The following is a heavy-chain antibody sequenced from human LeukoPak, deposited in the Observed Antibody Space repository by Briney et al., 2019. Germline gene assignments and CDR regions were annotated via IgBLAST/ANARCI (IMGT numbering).Heavy chain of an antibody. CDR3: ARGESVAGTQYYFDY. CDR2: IIPIFGTA. Sequence: ASVKVSCKASGGTFSSYAISWVRQAPGQGLEWMGRIIPIFGTANYAQEFQGRVTITTDESTSTAYMELSSLRSEDTAVYYCARGESVAGTQYYFDYWGQGTLVTVSS. V-gene: IGHV1-69*05. J-gene: IGHJ4*02. CDR1: GGTFSSYA. D-gene: IGHD6-19*01.